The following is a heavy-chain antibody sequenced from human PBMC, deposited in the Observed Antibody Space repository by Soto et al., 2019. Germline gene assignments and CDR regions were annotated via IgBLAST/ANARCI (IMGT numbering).Heavy chain of an antibody. CDR1: GFTFRDYT. D-gene: IGHD5-12*01. J-gene: IGHJ4*02. CDR3: AEDTVGKGSY. Sequence: EVQVVESGGGLVQPGGSLRLSCAASGFTFRDYTMDWVRQAPGKGLEWVGRGRGKGSAYTTEYAASVKGRFTISREDLKNSVYLQMNRLQTEDTAMYYGAEDTVGKGSYWGQGTLVTVSS. V-gene: IGHV3-72*01. CDR2: GRGKGSAYTT.